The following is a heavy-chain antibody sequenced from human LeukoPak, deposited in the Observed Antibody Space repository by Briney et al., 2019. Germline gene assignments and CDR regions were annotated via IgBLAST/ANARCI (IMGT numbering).Heavy chain of an antibody. CDR3: VIDPPDSGWAFWS. CDR1: GFDFRMHA. V-gene: IGHV3-33*08. CDR2: IWRGGNYK. D-gene: IGHD6-19*01. Sequence: PGGSLRLSCAASGFDFRMHAMHWVRQAPGKGLEWVAMIWRGGNYKFYVDSVQGRCAISRDDSSNMLYLHMDSLRADDTGVYYCVIDPPDSGWAFWSWGQGAQVSVSS. J-gene: IGHJ5*02.